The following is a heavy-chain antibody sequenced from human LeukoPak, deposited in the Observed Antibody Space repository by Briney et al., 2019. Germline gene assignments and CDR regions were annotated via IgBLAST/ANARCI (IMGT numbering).Heavy chain of an antibody. V-gene: IGHV3-53*01. Sequence: GGSLRLSCAASGFTVSSNYMSWVRQAPGKGLEWVSVIYSGGSTYYADSVKGRFTISRDNSKNTLYLQMNSLRAEDTAVYYCARGLTTVTTLAYWGQGTLVTVSS. CDR1: GFTVSSNY. CDR3: ARGLTTVTTLAY. CDR2: IYSGGST. J-gene: IGHJ4*02. D-gene: IGHD4-17*01.